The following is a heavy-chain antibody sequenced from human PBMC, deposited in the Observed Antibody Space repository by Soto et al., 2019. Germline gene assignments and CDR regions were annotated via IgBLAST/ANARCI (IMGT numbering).Heavy chain of an antibody. CDR1: GGSISNHY. J-gene: IGHJ4*02. Sequence: QVQLQESGPGLVKPSETLSLTCTVSGGSISNHYWSWIRQPPGKGLEWIGYIYYNGNTNYNPSLKSRVTMSVDTSKNQFSLKLSSVTAAVTAVYYCARSNWYSEYWGQGTLVTVSS. V-gene: IGHV4-59*11. CDR3: ARSNWYSEY. D-gene: IGHD7-27*01. CDR2: IYYNGNT.